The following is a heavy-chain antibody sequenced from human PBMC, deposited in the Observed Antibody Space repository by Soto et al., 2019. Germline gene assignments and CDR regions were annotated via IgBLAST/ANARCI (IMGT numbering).Heavy chain of an antibody. CDR1: GGSISSTSYF. Sequence: PSETLSLTCTVSGGSISSTSYFWAWVRQSPAMGLEWIGSINYRGTTFYIASLNSRATISIDTSKNQFSLRLKSVTAADTAVYYCARLVACSGGSCKFDPWGQGTLVTVSS. CDR2: INYRGTT. D-gene: IGHD2-15*01. J-gene: IGHJ5*02. V-gene: IGHV4-39*01. CDR3: ARLVACSGGSCKFDP.